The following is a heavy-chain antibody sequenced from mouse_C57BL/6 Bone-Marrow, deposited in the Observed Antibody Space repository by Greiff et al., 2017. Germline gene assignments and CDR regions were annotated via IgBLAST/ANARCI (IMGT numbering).Heavy chain of an antibody. J-gene: IGHJ4*01. CDR3: ASWGLLWLRRGGYDYAMDY. V-gene: IGHV1-76*01. D-gene: IGHD2-2*01. Sequence: QVQLKESGAELVRPGASVKLSCKASGYTFTDYYINWVKQRPGQGLEWIARIYPGSGNTYYNEKFKGKATLTADKSSSTAYMQLSRLTSEDSAVYFCASWGLLWLRRGGYDYAMDYWGQGTSVTVSS. CDR2: IYPGSGNT. CDR1: GYTFTDYY.